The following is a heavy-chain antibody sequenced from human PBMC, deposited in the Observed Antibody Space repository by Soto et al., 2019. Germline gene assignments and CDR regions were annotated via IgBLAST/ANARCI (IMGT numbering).Heavy chain of an antibody. CDR3: EGDAWRCSGGSCYR. Sequence: GGSLRLSCVASGFAFSSFEIIWIRQAPGKGPAWIAVIDTSGRTISYADSVIGRFTISRDNAKNSLYLQMNSLRAEDTAVYYCEGDAWRCSGGSCYRWGQVTLVTVSS. J-gene: IGHJ5*02. V-gene: IGHV3-48*03. D-gene: IGHD2-15*01. CDR2: IDTSGRTI. CDR1: GFAFSSFE.